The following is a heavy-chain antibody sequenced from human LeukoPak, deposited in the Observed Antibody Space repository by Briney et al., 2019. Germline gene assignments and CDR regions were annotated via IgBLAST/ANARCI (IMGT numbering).Heavy chain of an antibody. CDR2: ISSGGST. Sequence: PGGSLRLSCAASGFNFNNYWMSWLRQAPGKGLKWVSGISSGGSTYYADSVKGRFTISRDNSKNTLYLQMNSLRAEDTAVYYCAKVTYSTSPYYFDYWGQGTLVTVSS. CDR3: AKVTYSTSPYYFDY. J-gene: IGHJ4*02. D-gene: IGHD1-26*01. V-gene: IGHV3-23*01. CDR1: GFNFNNYW.